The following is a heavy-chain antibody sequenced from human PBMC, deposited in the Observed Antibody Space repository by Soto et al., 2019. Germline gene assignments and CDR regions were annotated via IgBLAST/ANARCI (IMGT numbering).Heavy chain of an antibody. J-gene: IGHJ6*02. V-gene: IGHV1-24*01. CDR2: FDPEDGET. CDR1: GYTLTELS. CDR3: ATARFGRSFPYYYYYGMDV. Sequence: ASVKVSCKVSGYTLTELSVHWVRQAPGKGLEWMGGFDPEDGETIYAQKFQGRVTMTEDTSTDTAYMELSSLRSEDTAVYYCATARFGRSFPYYYYYGMDVWGQGTTVTVSS. D-gene: IGHD1-26*01.